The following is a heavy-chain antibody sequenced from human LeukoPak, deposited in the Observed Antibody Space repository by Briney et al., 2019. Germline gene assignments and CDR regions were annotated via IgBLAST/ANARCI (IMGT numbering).Heavy chain of an antibody. Sequence: PSETLSLTCSVSNGAVKNYYWTWIRQPPGQGLEWIGNFLYSGTTTYRASLDSRLIISVDNSKNTVSLRLFSVTAADTAVYYCATLVYSVGRYHFDHWGQGTLVTVSS. CDR2: FLYSGTT. CDR1: NGAVKNYY. J-gene: IGHJ4*02. D-gene: IGHD4-11*01. V-gene: IGHV4-59*02. CDR3: ATLVYSVGRYHFDH.